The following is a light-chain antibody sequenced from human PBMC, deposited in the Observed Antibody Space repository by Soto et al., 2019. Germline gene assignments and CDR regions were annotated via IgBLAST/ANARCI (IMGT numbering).Light chain of an antibody. CDR1: SSDVGSYNL. J-gene: IGLJ2*01. Sequence: QSVLTQPASVSGSPGQSITISCTGTSSDVGSYNLVSWYQQHPGKAPKLMIYEGSKRPSGVSNRFSGSKYCNTASLTISGLQAEDDADYYCCSYAGSSTHVVFGGGTKLTVL. CDR2: EGS. V-gene: IGLV2-23*01. CDR3: CSYAGSSTHVV.